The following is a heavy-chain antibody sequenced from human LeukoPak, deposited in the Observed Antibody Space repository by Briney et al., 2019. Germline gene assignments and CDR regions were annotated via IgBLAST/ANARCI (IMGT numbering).Heavy chain of an antibody. CDR1: GYTFTTYGYG. D-gene: IGHD6-6*01. CDR3: VRDLRQLGRGTFDFDY. V-gene: IGHV1-18*01. Sequence: GASVKVSCKTSGYTFTTYGYGISWVRQAPGQGLEWMGWISVHNGNTEYAQKVQGRVTMTTDTSTDTAYMELRSLRSDDTAIYYCVRDLRQLGRGTFDFDYWGQGTLVTVSS. J-gene: IGHJ4*02. CDR2: ISVHNGNT.